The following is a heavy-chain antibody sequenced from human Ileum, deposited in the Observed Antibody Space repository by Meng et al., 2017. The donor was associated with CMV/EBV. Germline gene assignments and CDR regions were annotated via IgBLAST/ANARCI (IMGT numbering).Heavy chain of an antibody. D-gene: IGHD4-23*01. CDR2: IRNGANGFTT. CDR1: GFTFSDPY. J-gene: IGHJ4*01. Sequence: GGSLRLSCAASGFTFSDPYMDWVRQAPGRGLEWVGRIRNGANGFTTEYAASVRGRFTISRDDSKASLYLLMVSLTTEDTAVYYCARSPNGNIHAYWGLGNLV. V-gene: IGHV3-72*01. CDR3: ARSPNGNIHAY.